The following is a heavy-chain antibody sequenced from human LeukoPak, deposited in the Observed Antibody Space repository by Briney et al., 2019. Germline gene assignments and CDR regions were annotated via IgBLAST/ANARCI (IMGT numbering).Heavy chain of an antibody. D-gene: IGHD1-20*01. Sequence: GGSLRLSCAASGFTFSSYSMSWVRQAPGKGLEWVSAISGSGGSTYYADSVKGRFTISRENSKNTLYLQMNSLRAEDTAVYYCAKEGITGTAYYYYYGMDVWGQGTTVAVSS. J-gene: IGHJ6*02. CDR1: GFTFSSYS. CDR3: AKEGITGTAYYYYYGMDV. CDR2: ISGSGGST. V-gene: IGHV3-23*01.